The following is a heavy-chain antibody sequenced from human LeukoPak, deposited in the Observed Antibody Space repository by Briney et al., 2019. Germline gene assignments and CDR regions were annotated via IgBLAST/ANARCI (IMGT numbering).Heavy chain of an antibody. D-gene: IGHD5-18*01. Sequence: PGGSLRLSCAASGFTFSTYWMHWVRQAPGKGLVWVSRSNSDGSATSYADSVKGRFTISRDNAKNSLYLQMNSLRAEDTAVYYCARDTGGGYSCYDCWGQGTLVTVSS. V-gene: IGHV3-74*01. J-gene: IGHJ4*02. CDR1: GFTFSTYW. CDR3: ARDTGGGYSCYDC. CDR2: SNSDGSAT.